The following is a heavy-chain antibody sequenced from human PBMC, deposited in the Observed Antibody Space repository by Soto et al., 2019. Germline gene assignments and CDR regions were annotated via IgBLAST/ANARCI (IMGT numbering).Heavy chain of an antibody. Sequence: QVQLVQSGAEVKKPGSSVKVSCKASGGTFSNYAISWVRQAPGQGLEWMGGIIPIFGTANYAQKFQGRVTITADESTSTAYMELSSLRSEDTAVYYCARGYSSSWAYYFDYWGQGTLVTVSS. V-gene: IGHV1-69*12. CDR1: GGTFSNYA. CDR2: IIPIFGTA. J-gene: IGHJ4*02. D-gene: IGHD6-13*01. CDR3: ARGYSSSWAYYFDY.